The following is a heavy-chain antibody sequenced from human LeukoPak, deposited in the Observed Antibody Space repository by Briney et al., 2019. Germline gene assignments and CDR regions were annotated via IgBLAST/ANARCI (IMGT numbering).Heavy chain of an antibody. CDR1: GYTFTNYW. V-gene: IGHV5-51*01. CDR3: ARQFRSDSRNYYNPTNWFDP. Sequence: GESLKISCKGSGYTFTNYWIAWVRQMPGKGLEWMGIIFPGDSDTRYSPSFQGQVTISADKSISTAYLQWSSLKASDTAIYYCARQFRSDSRNYYNPTNWFDPWGQGTLVTVSS. D-gene: IGHD3-10*01. J-gene: IGHJ5*02. CDR2: IFPGDSDT.